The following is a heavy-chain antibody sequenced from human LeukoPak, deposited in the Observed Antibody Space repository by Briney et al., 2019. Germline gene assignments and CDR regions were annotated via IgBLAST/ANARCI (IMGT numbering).Heavy chain of an antibody. Sequence: PGGSLRLSCAVSGFTFSSYAMSWVRQAPGKGLEWVSAISSSGGSTYYADSVKGRFTISRDNSKNTLYLQMNSLRAEDTAVYYCAKDSIYSRGSGWYRDAFDIWGQGTMVTVSS. CDR3: AKDSIYSRGSGWYRDAFDI. V-gene: IGHV3-23*01. J-gene: IGHJ3*02. D-gene: IGHD6-19*01. CDR2: ISSSGGST. CDR1: GFTFSSYA.